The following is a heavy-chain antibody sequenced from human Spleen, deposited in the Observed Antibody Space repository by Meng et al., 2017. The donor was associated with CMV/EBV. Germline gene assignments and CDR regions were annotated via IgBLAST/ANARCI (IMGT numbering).Heavy chain of an antibody. J-gene: IGHJ4*02. CDR2: LYSGGST. CDR3: SLNLNSVTAADTAVYYCARIRDWWELLT. CDR1: GFTVSSNF. D-gene: IGHD3-10*01. Sequence: GGSLRLSCAASGFTVSSNFMSWVRQAPGKGLEWVSVLYSGGSTYYAGSVKGRFTISRDNSKNTLYLQMNSLRVEDTAKNQFSLNLNSVTAADTAVYYCARIRDWWELLTWGQGTLVTVSS. V-gene: IGHV3-53*01.